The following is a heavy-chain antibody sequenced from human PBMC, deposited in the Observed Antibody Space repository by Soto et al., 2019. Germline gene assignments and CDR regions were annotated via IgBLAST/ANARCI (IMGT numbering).Heavy chain of an antibody. D-gene: IGHD2-21*01. CDR3: TRDQAYSSDV. CDR1: GFDFSNAW. V-gene: IGHV3-74*01. J-gene: IGHJ4*02. CDR2: VNSDGSIT. Sequence: EVQLVESGGGLVQPGGSLRLSCAASGFDFSNAWMHWVRQAPGKGLVWVSHVNSDGSITTSADSVKGRFTISRDNAKNTVYLQMNSLRVEDTAVYYCTRDQAYSSDVWGQGTLVTVSS.